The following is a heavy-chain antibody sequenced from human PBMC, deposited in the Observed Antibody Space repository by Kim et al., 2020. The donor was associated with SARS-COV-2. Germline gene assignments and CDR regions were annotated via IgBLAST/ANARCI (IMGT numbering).Heavy chain of an antibody. V-gene: IGHV5-10-1*01. J-gene: IGHJ4*02. D-gene: IGHD6-19*01. CDR1: GYSFTSYW. CDR2: IDPSDSYT. CDR3: ARQGASGLEAPRC. Sequence: GESLKISCKGSGYSFTSYWISCVRQMPGKGLEWMGRIDPSDSYTNYSPSFQGHVTISADKSISTAYLQWSSLKASDTAMYYCARQGASGLEAPRCWGQGTLVTVSS.